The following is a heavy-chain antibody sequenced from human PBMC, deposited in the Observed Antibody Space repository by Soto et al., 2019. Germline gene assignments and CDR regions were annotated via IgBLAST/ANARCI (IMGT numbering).Heavy chain of an antibody. CDR2: MYYNGNT. V-gene: IGHV4-59*01. CDR3: ARDIRGYSRAFDS. D-gene: IGHD5-18*01. CDR1: GGSISNYY. J-gene: IGHJ4*02. Sequence: PSETLSLTCNVSGGSISNYYWTWVRQSPEKGLEWIGYMYYNGNTNYNPSLKSRVTMSIDTSKNQFSLNLTSVTAADAAVYYCARDIRGYSRAFDSWGRGTLVTVSS.